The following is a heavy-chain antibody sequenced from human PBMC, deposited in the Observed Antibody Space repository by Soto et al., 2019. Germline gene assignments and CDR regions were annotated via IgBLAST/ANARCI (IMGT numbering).Heavy chain of an antibody. Sequence: QVQLQESGPGLVKPSETLSLTCTVSGGSVSSGGYYWTWIRQPPGKGLEWIGYIYYSGNTNYNPSLKSRVTTSVDTSKNQFSLKPTSVTAADAAVYYCARDIRGYSRAFDYWGQGTLVTVSS. CDR3: ARDIRGYSRAFDY. CDR2: IYYSGNT. D-gene: IGHD5-18*01. V-gene: IGHV4-61*08. CDR1: GGSVSSGGYY. J-gene: IGHJ4*02.